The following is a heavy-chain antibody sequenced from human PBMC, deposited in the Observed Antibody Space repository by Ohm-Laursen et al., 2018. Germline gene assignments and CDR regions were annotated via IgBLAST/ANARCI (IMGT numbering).Heavy chain of an antibody. D-gene: IGHD6-13*01. Sequence: SSVKVSCKASGGTFSSYAISWVRQAPGQGLERMGGIIPIFGTANYAQKFQGRVTITADESTSTAYMELSSLRSEDTAVYYCARAIAAADHYYYGMDVWGQGTTVTVSS. CDR2: IIPIFGTA. J-gene: IGHJ6*02. V-gene: IGHV1-69*01. CDR1: GGTFSSYA. CDR3: ARAIAAADHYYYGMDV.